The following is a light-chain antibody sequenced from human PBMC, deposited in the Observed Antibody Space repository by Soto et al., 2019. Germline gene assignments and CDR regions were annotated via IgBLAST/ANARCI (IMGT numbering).Light chain of an antibody. CDR2: GAS. CDR3: QQYNNWPPWA. CDR1: RSVRSK. J-gene: IGKJ1*01. V-gene: IGKV3-15*01. Sequence: EVVVTQSPATLSVSPGETVTLSCRASRSVRSKLAWYQQKPGQPPRLLIYGASTRATGIPARFSGSGSGTEFTLTIRGLQSEDSAVYYSQQYNNWPPWAFGQGTKVEIK.